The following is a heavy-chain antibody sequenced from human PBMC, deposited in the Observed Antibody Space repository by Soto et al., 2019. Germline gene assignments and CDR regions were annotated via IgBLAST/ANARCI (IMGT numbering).Heavy chain of an antibody. D-gene: IGHD5-12*01. J-gene: IGHJ4*02. Sequence: QVQLAQSGGEVKKLGASLKVSCKASGYTFTNYGISWVRQAPGQGLEWMGWISPYNGHTNSAQKFQDRMSMTTDTSTDTAYMELRSLRTDDTAVDYCARDHPFIVATMSIDVWGQGALGSVSS. CDR3: ARDHPFIVATMSIDV. CDR1: GYTFTNYG. V-gene: IGHV1-18*01. CDR2: ISPYNGHT.